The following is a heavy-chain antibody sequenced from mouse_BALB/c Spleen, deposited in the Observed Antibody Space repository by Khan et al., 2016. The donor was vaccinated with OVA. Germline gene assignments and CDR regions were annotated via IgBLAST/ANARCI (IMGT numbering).Heavy chain of an antibody. V-gene: IGHV2-6-4*01. J-gene: IGHJ4*01. CDR3: ARAYYRYDGYYALDY. CDR2: IWAGGGT. CDR1: GFSLSRYN. Sequence: QVQLKESGPGLVAPSQSLSITCTVSGFSLSRYNIHWVRQPPGKGLEWLGMIWAGGGTDYNSTLKSRLNISKDNFKSQVFLKMNSLQTDDTAMYYCARAYYRYDGYYALDYWGQGTSVTVSS. D-gene: IGHD2-14*01.